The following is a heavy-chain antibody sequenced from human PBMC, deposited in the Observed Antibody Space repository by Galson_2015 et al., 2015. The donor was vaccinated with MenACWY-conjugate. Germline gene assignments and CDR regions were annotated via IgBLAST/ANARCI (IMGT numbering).Heavy chain of an antibody. V-gene: IGHV3-66*01. CDR2: IYSGGNT. D-gene: IGHD3-22*01. CDR3: TRTIVSSGNYDAFDI. CDR1: GFTVSNNY. J-gene: IGHJ3*02. Sequence: SLRLSCAASGFTVSNNYMSWVRQTPGKGLEWVSIIYSGGNTYFPDSLKDRFTISRDTSKNTLYLQMNSLRAEDTAVYYCTRTIVSSGNYDAFDIWGQGTAVTVS.